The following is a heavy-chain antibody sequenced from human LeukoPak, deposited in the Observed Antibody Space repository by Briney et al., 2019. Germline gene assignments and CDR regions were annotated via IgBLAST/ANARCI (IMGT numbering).Heavy chain of an antibody. CDR2: ISSSSTI. D-gene: IGHD4-17*01. J-gene: IGHJ4*02. Sequence: GGSLRLSCAASGFTFSSYSMNWVRQAPGKGLEWVSYISSSSTIYYADSVKGRFTISRDNAKNSLYLQMNSLRAEDTAVYYCARDPDRDYGDYTSDYWGQGTLVAVSS. V-gene: IGHV3-48*01. CDR3: ARDPDRDYGDYTSDY. CDR1: GFTFSSYS.